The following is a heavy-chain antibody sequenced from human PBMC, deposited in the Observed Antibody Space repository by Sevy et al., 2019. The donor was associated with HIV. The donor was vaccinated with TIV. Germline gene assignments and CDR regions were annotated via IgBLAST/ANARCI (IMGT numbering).Heavy chain of an antibody. J-gene: IGHJ6*02. Sequence: GGSLRLSCAASGFTFSSYWMHWVRQAPGKGLVWVSRINSDGSSTSYADSVKGRFTISRDNAKNTLYLQMNSLRAEDTAVYYCARGRIRFGTAMATGYYGMDVWGQGTTVTGSS. CDR3: ARGRIRFGTAMATGYYGMDV. CDR2: INSDGSST. D-gene: IGHD5-18*01. V-gene: IGHV3-74*01. CDR1: GFTFSSYW.